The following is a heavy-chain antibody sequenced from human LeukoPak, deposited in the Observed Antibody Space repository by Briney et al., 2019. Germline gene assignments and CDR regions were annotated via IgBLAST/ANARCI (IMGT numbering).Heavy chain of an antibody. D-gene: IGHD4-17*01. CDR3: ARGYGDFRYYYYYYMDV. CDR1: GYSFTSYW. V-gene: IGHV5-51*01. CDR2: IYPGDSDT. J-gene: IGHJ6*03. Sequence: GESLKISCKGSGYSFTSYWIGWVRQMPGKGLEWMGIIYPGDSDTRYSPSFQGQVTISAHKSISTAYLQWSSLKAADTAMYYCARGYGDFRYYYYYYMDVWGKGTTVTVSS.